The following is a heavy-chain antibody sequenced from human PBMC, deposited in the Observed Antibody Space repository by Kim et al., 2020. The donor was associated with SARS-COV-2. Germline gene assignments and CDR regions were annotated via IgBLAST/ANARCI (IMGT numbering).Heavy chain of an antibody. CDR1: GGSISSSSYY. Sequence: SETLSLTCTVSGGSISSSSYYWGWIRQPPGKGLEWIGSIYYSGSTYYNPSLKSRVTISVDTSKNQFSLKLSSVTAADTAVYYCARDREKWLAGIGYYGMDVWGQGTTVTVSS. V-gene: IGHV4-39*07. CDR2: IYYSGST. CDR3: ARDREKWLAGIGYYGMDV. D-gene: IGHD6-19*01. J-gene: IGHJ6*02.